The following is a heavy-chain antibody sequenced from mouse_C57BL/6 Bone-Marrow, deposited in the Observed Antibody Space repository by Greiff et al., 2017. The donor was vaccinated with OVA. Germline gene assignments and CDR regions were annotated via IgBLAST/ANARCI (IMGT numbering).Heavy chain of an antibody. CDR3: GGTTVVNWYFDV. V-gene: IGHV1-81*01. CDR1: GYTFTSYG. CDR2: IYPRSGDT. Sequence: QVQLQQSGAELARPGASVKLSCKASGYTFTSYGISWVKQRTGQGLEWIGEIYPRSGDTYYNEKFKGKATLTADKSSSTAYMELRSLTSEDSAVYFCGGTTVVNWYFDVWGTGTTVTVSS. J-gene: IGHJ1*03. D-gene: IGHD1-1*01.